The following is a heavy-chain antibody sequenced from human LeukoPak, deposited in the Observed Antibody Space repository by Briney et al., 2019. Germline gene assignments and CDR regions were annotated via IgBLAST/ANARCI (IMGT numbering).Heavy chain of an antibody. CDR3: ARGDAFSGDH. Sequence: GSLRLSCAVSGFSFTNFWMSWVRQAPGRGLEWVANIHPEGNEKYHVESVKGRFTISRDNTKNLLFLQMNGLRVEDTAVYYCARGDAFSGDHWGQGTLVTVSS. J-gene: IGHJ4*02. CDR2: IHPEGNEK. V-gene: IGHV3-7*04. CDR1: GFSFTNFW.